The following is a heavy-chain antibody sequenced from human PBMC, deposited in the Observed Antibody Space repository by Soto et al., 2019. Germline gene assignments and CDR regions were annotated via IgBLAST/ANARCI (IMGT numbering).Heavy chain of an antibody. CDR2: INHSGSA. V-gene: IGHV4-34*01. CDR3: ARGPCSSTSCYAFYYYYYMDV. CDR1: GGSFSGYY. J-gene: IGHJ6*03. D-gene: IGHD2-2*01. Sequence: SETLSLTCAVYGGSFSGYYWSWIRQPPGKGLEWIGEINHSGSANYNPSLKSRVTISVDTSKNQFSLKLSSVTAADTAVYYCARGPCSSTSCYAFYYYYYMDVSGKGTTVTVSS.